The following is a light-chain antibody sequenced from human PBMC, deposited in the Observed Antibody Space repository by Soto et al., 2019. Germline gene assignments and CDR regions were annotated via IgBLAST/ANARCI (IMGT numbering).Light chain of an antibody. CDR3: QEYASARLT. CDR2: DAS. V-gene: IGKV3-20*01. J-gene: IGKJ1*01. Sequence: EIVLTHSPDTLSLSPGERATLSCRASQTVSNNYLAWYQQKAGQAPRLVIYDASTRATGIPDRFSASGSGTDFTLTISRLEPEDFAVYFCQEYASARLTFGQGTKVEVE. CDR1: QTVSNNY.